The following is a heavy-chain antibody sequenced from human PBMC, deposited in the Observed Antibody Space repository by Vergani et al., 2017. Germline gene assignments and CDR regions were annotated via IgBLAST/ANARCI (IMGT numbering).Heavy chain of an antibody. CDR1: GFTFSNYG. D-gene: IGHD2-8*02. Sequence: QVQLVESGGGVVQPGGSLRLSCGASGFTFSNYGMHWVRQAPGKGLEWVTFIRCDGSNKYYADSVKGRFTISRDNSKNTLYLQMNSLRAEDTAVYYCAKAGPYYYYYMDVWGKGTTVTVSS. J-gene: IGHJ6*03. CDR3: AKAGPYYYYYMDV. V-gene: IGHV3-30*02. CDR2: IRCDGSNK.